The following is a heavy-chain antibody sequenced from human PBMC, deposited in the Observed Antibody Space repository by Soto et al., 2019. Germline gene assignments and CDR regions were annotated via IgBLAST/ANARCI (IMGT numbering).Heavy chain of an antibody. CDR1: GGSIISGYYY. Sequence: SSETLSLTCSVSGGSIISGYYYWSWIRQPPGKGLEWIGNIYYSGNTYYNPSLKSRLIISIDTSKVQFSLKVGSVTAADTDVYYCASSSLYDMDVWCQGASVTVS. CDR2: IYYSGNT. V-gene: IGHV4-30-4*01. CDR3: ASSSLYDMDV. D-gene: IGHD6-6*01. J-gene: IGHJ6*02.